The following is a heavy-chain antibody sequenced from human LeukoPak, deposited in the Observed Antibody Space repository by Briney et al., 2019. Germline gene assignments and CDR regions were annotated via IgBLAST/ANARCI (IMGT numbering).Heavy chain of an antibody. V-gene: IGHV4-30-4*01. Sequence: PSETLSLTCTVSGGSISSGDYYWSWIRQPPGKGLEWIGYIYYSGSTYYNPSLKSRVTISVDTSKNQFSLKLSSVTAADTAVYYCARSTYGSGNTFDYWGQGTLVTVSS. D-gene: IGHD3-10*01. CDR1: GGSISSGDYY. CDR2: IYYSGST. J-gene: IGHJ4*02. CDR3: ARSTYGSGNTFDY.